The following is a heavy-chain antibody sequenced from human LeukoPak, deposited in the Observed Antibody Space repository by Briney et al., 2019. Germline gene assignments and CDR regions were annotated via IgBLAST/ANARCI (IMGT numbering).Heavy chain of an antibody. V-gene: IGHV1-46*01. D-gene: IGHD5-18*01. CDR3: ARVLTAMDPRGYFDY. CDR1: GYTFTTYY. J-gene: IGHJ4*02. Sequence: ASVKVSCKASGYTFTTYYMHCVRQAPGQGLEWMGIVNPSDGSTTYAQKFQGRVTMTGDTSTSTVYMELSSLRSEDTAIYYCARVLTAMDPRGYFDYWGQGTLVTVSS. CDR2: VNPSDGST.